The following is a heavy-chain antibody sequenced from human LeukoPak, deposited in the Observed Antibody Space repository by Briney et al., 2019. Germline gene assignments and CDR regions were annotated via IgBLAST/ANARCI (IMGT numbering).Heavy chain of an antibody. CDR1: GFTFSTSA. V-gene: IGHV3-23*01. Sequence: GGSLRLSCAASGFTFSTSAMTWVRQAPGKELEWVSTINGSGGSTYYADSVRGRFTISRDNSKNTLYLQMNSLRAEDTAVYYCAKGRFLEWYYYFDYWGQGTLVTVSS. J-gene: IGHJ4*02. CDR3: AKGRFLEWYYYFDY. D-gene: IGHD3-3*01. CDR2: INGSGGST.